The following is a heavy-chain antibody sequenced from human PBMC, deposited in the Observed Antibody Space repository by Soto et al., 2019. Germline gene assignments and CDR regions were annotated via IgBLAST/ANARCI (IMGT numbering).Heavy chain of an antibody. CDR1: GGTFSSYA. CDR3: AEPGDYEGEGVHAFDI. J-gene: IGHJ3*02. D-gene: IGHD3-16*01. CDR2: IIPIFGTA. Sequence: QVQLVQSGAEVKKPGSSVKVSCKASGGTFSSYAIIWVRQAPGHGLEWMGGIIPIFGTANYAQKFQGRVTITADKTTSTAYMELSSLGYEDTAVYYCAEPGDYEGEGVHAFDIWGQGTMVTVSS. V-gene: IGHV1-69*06.